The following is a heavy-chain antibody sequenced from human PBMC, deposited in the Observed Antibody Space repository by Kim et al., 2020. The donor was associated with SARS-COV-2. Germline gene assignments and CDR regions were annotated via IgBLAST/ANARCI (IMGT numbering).Heavy chain of an antibody. D-gene: IGHD6-13*01. J-gene: IGHJ6*01. V-gene: IGHV3-13*04. Sequence: GGSLRLSCAASGFTFSSYNMHWVRQATGKGLEWVSPIGTAGDTYYPGSMKGRFTISRENAKNSLYLQMNSLRAVDTAVSYCARSYSSSWYGDCYYYYGM. CDR2: IGTAGDT. CDR1: GFTFSSYN. CDR3: ARSYSSSWYGDCYYYYGM.